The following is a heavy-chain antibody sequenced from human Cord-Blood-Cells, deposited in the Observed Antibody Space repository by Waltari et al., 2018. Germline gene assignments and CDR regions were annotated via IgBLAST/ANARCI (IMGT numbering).Heavy chain of an antibody. D-gene: IGHD2-2*01. CDR2: IYYSGST. CDR3: AREGVVPAAMSYYFDY. Sequence: QVQLQESGPGLVKPSETLSLTCTVSGGSISSYYWSWIRQPPGKGLEWIGYIYYSGSTNYNPSLKSRVTISVDTSKNQFSLKLSSVTAADTAVYYCAREGVVPAAMSYYFDYWGQGTLVTVSS. J-gene: IGHJ4*02. V-gene: IGHV4-59*01. CDR1: GGSISSYY.